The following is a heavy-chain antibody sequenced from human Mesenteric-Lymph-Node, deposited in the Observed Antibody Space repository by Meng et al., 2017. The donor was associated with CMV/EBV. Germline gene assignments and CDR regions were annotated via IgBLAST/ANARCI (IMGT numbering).Heavy chain of an antibody. V-gene: IGHV1-69*05. D-gene: IGHD3-10*01. J-gene: IGHJ6*02. Sequence: SVKVSCKASGYMFTGFYIHWVRQAPGQGLEWMGGIIPIFGTANYAQKFQGRVTITTDESTSTAYMELSSLRSEDTAVYYCARGDTMVRDYYYYYGMDVWGQGTTVTVSS. CDR1: GYMFTGFY. CDR2: IIPIFGTA. CDR3: ARGDTMVRDYYYYYGMDV.